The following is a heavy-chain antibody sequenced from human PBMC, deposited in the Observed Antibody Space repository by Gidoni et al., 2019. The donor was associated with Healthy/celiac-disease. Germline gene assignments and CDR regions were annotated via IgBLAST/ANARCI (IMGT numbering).Heavy chain of an antibody. D-gene: IGHD6-13*01. J-gene: IGHJ6*03. Sequence: QVQLQESGPGLVKPSETLSLTCTVSGGSISSYYWRWIRPPAGKGLEWIGRIYTSGGTNYNPSLKSRVTMSVDTSKNQFSLKLSSVTAADTAVYYCAREDSSSWYMDVWGKGTTVTVSS. CDR2: IYTSGGT. CDR3: AREDSSSWYMDV. V-gene: IGHV4-4*07. CDR1: GGSISSYY.